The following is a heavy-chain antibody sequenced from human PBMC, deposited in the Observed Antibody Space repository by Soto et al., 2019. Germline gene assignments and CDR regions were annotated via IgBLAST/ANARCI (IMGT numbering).Heavy chain of an antibody. D-gene: IGHD2-15*01. CDR1: GGSISSYY. V-gene: IGHV4-59*01. Sequence: SETLSLTCTVSGGSISSYYWSWIRQPPGKGLEWIGYIYYSGSTNYNPSLKSRVTISVDTSKNQFSLKLSSVTAADTAVYYFARVRCSGGSCYSGWFDPWGQGTLVTVSS. CDR3: ARVRCSGGSCYSGWFDP. CDR2: IYYSGST. J-gene: IGHJ5*02.